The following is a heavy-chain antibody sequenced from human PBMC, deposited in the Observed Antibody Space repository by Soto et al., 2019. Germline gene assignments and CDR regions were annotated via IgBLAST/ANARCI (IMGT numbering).Heavy chain of an antibody. J-gene: IGHJ4*02. CDR1: GFTFSSYW. Sequence: GGSLRLSCAASGFTFSSYWMHWVRQAPGKGLVWVSRINSDGSSTSYADSVKGRFTISRDNAKNTLYLQMNSLRAEDTAVYYCARAPYCGGDCYPDYWGQGTLVTVSS. V-gene: IGHV3-74*01. D-gene: IGHD2-21*02. CDR3: ARAPYCGGDCYPDY. CDR2: INSDGSST.